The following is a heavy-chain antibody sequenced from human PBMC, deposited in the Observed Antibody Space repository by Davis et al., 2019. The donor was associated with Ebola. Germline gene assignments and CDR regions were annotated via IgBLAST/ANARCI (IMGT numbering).Heavy chain of an antibody. CDR3: ARTAYYYGRDAFDI. CDR1: GDFISTYY. CDR2: VYDIRST. D-gene: IGHD3-10*02. V-gene: IGHV4-59*12. J-gene: IGHJ3*02. Sequence: MPGGSLRLSCTVSGDFISTYYWSWLRQPPGRGLEWIGYVYDIRSTNYNPSLMSRATISVDTSKNQFSLKLSSVTAADTAVYYCARTAYYYGRDAFDIWGQGTTVTVSS.